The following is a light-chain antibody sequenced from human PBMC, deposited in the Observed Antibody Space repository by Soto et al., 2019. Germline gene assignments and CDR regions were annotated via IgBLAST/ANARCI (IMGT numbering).Light chain of an antibody. CDR2: GAS. V-gene: IGKV3-15*01. CDR1: QSVSSN. J-gene: IGKJ5*01. Sequence: IVVSLSPATLSVSTGERATLSCRASQSVSSNLAWYQQKPGQAPRLLIYGASTRATGIPARFSGSGSGTEFTLTISSLQSEDFAVYYCQQYNNWPLTFGQGTRLEIK. CDR3: QQYNNWPLT.